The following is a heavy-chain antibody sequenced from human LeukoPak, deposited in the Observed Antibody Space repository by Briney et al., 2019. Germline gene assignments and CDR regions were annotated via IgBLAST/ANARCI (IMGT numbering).Heavy chain of an antibody. CDR2: IKQDGSET. CDR1: ELSFSNYW. V-gene: IGHV3-7*01. J-gene: IGHJ4*02. CDR3: ATRGDLSWFGALRH. D-gene: IGHD3-16*02. Sequence: PGGSLRLSSVVSELSFSNYWMDSVRQAPGKGLEWVAFIKQDGSETSYAGSVKGRFTISRDNARNSLFLQMNSLRAEDTAVYYCATRGDLSWFGALRHWSQGTLVTVSS.